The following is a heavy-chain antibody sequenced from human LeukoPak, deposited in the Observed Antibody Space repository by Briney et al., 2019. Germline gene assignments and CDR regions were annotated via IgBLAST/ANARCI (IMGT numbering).Heavy chain of an antibody. CDR3: AKSGPFSWNYIFENWFDP. CDR1: GFTFSSYA. CDR2: ISRSGGST. J-gene: IGHJ5*02. Sequence: GGSLRLSCAASGFTFSSYAMSWVRQAPGKGLEWVSPISRSGGSTYYADSVKGRFTISRDNSQNTRYLQMNSLRAEDTAVYYCAKSGPFSWNYIFENWFDPWGQGTLVTVSS. D-gene: IGHD1-7*01. V-gene: IGHV3-23*01.